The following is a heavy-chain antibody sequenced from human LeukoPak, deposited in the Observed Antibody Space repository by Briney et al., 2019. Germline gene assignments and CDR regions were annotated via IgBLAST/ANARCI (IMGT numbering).Heavy chain of an antibody. Sequence: GGSLRLSCAASGLTFSSYGMHWVRQAPGKGLEWVAVISYDGSNKYYADSVKGRFTISRDNSKNTLYLQMNSLRAEDTAVYYCAKGQRGGAATLDYWGQGTLVTVSS. D-gene: IGHD3-16*01. CDR2: ISYDGSNK. J-gene: IGHJ4*02. V-gene: IGHV3-30*18. CDR1: GLTFSSYG. CDR3: AKGQRGGAATLDY.